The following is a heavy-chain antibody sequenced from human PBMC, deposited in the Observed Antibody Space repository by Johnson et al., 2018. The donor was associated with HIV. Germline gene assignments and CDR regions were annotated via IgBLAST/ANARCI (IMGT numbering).Heavy chain of an antibody. CDR1: GFTFSDYY. CDR2: ISWKSGNT. Sequence: QVQLVESGGGLVKPGGSLRLSCAASGFTFSDYYMSWIRQAPGKGLEWVSGISWKSGNTCYADSVKGRFTISRDNAKNFVHLQMNSLRADDTALYYCAKVGYDRYAAFEIGGQGTMDTVTS. CDR3: AKVGYDRYAAFEI. D-gene: IGHD3-22*01. J-gene: IGHJ3*02. V-gene: IGHV3-11*05.